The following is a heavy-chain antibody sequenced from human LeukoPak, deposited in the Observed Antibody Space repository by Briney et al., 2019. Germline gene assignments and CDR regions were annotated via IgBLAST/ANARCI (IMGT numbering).Heavy chain of an antibody. CDR1: GFTVSSNY. CDR2: IYSGGST. Sequence: QSGGSLRLSCAASGFTVSSNYMSWVGQAPGKGLEWVSVIYSGGSTYYADSVEGRFTISRDNSKNTLYLQMNSLRAEDTAVYYCARDGTGDRWGHFDYWGQGTLVTVSS. CDR3: ARDGTGDRWGHFDY. D-gene: IGHD7-27*01. V-gene: IGHV3-53*01. J-gene: IGHJ4*02.